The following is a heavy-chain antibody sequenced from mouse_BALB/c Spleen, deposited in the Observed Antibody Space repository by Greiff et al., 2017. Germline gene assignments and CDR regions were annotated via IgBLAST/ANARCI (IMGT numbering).Heavy chain of an antibody. CDR2: ISSGGST. Sequence: EVQVVESGGGLVKPGGSLKLSCAASGFTFSSYAMSWVRQTPEKRLEWVASISSGGSTYYPDSVKGRFTISRDNARNILYLQMSSLRSEDTAMYYCAPLYDPLAYWGQGTLVTVSA. D-gene: IGHD2-3*01. J-gene: IGHJ3*01. V-gene: IGHV5-6-5*01. CDR1: GFTFSSYA. CDR3: APLYDPLAY.